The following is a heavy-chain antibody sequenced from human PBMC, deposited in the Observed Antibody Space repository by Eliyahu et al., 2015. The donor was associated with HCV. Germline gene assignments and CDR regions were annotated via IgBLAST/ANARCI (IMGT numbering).Heavy chain of an antibody. Sequence: EVQLVESGGGLVQPGWSLXLSCAASGFTFSSHXMXWVRQSPGRGLEWVANINQDGSEKDYVDSVKGRFTISRDNAKNSLYLQMNGLRAEDTALYYCARDGVAAGLYFDNWGQGMLVTVSS. CDR2: INQDGSEK. CDR3: ARDGVAAGLYFDN. D-gene: IGHD2-15*01. CDR1: GFTFSSHX. J-gene: IGHJ4*02. V-gene: IGHV3-7*01.